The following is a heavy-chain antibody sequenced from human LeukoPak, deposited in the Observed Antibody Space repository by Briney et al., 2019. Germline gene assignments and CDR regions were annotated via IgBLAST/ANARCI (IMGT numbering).Heavy chain of an antibody. Sequence: GGSLRLSCAASGFPFSSYGMSWARQAPGKGLEWVSTINADGGSTFYADSVEGRFTISRDNSKNTLSLLLNSLRAGDTALYYCAILRGRVTPGDYWGQGTLVTVSS. CDR2: INADGGST. CDR1: GFPFSSYG. V-gene: IGHV3-23*01. J-gene: IGHJ4*02. CDR3: AILRGRVTPGDY. D-gene: IGHD3-10*01.